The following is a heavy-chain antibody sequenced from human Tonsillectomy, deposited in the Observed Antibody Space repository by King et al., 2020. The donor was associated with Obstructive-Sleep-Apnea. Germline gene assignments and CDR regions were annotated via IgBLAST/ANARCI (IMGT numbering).Heavy chain of an antibody. V-gene: IGHV3-9*01. Sequence: VQLVESGGGLVQPGRSLRLSCAASGFTFDDYAMHWVRQAPGKGLEWVSGISWNSGSIGYADSVKGRFTISRDNAKNSLYLQMNSLRAEDTALYYCAKERYYDSRGLSDYWGQGTLVTVSS. CDR2: ISWNSGSI. CDR3: AKERYYDSRGLSDY. CDR1: GFTFDDYA. D-gene: IGHD3-22*01. J-gene: IGHJ4*02.